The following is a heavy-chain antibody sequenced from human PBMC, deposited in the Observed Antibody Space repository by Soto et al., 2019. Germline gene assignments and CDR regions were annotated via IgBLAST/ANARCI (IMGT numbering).Heavy chain of an antibody. V-gene: IGHV3-53*01. D-gene: IGHD2-15*01. CDR3: ARGGIGRVRTFDH. Sequence: GVSLRLSCSASGFTVSSTYMSCVLQAPGKGLEWVSIIFSSGESFYADSVKGRFTISRDSSDNTVYLQMNSLKAEDTAVYYCARGGIGRVRTFDHWGQGTLVTVSS. J-gene: IGHJ4*02. CDR2: IFSSGES. CDR1: GFTVSSTY.